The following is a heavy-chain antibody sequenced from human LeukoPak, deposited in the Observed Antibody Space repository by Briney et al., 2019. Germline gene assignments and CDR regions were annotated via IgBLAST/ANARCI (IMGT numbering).Heavy chain of an antibody. CDR3: ARDRSGPATGHSYFDY. CDR1: GFTFSSYW. V-gene: IGHV3-7*01. D-gene: IGHD1-14*01. J-gene: IGHJ4*02. CDR2: IKQDGSEK. Sequence: GGSLRLSCAASGFTFSSYWMSWVRQAPGKGLEWVANIKQDGSEKYYVDSVKGRFTISRDNAKNSLHLQMNSLRAEDTAVYYCARDRSGPATGHSYFDYWGQGTLVTVSS.